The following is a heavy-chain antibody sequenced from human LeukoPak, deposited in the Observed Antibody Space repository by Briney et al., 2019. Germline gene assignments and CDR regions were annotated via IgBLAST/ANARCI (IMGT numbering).Heavy chain of an antibody. Sequence: ASVKVSCKASGGTFSSYAISWVRQAPGPGLEWMGGIIPIFGTANYAQKFQGRVTITADESTSTAYMELSSLRSEDTAVYYCARAAEPYCSGGSCFFTEDCWGQGTLVTVSS. CDR1: GGTFSSYA. J-gene: IGHJ4*02. CDR3: ARAAEPYCSGGSCFFTEDC. V-gene: IGHV1-69*13. CDR2: IIPIFGTA. D-gene: IGHD2-15*01.